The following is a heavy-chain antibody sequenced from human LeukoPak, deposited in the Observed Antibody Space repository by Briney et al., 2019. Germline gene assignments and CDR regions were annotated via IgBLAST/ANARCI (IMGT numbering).Heavy chain of an antibody. V-gene: IGHV4-31*03. CDR3: ARQPRLLWFGEFHMDV. CDR1: GGSISSGGYY. D-gene: IGHD3-10*01. J-gene: IGHJ6*03. CDR2: IYYSGST. Sequence: SETLSLTCTVSGGSISSGGYYWSWIRQHPGKGLEWIGYIYYSGSTYYNPSLKSRVTISVDTSKNQFSLKLSSVTAADTAVYYCARQPRLLWFGEFHMDVWGKGTTVTVSS.